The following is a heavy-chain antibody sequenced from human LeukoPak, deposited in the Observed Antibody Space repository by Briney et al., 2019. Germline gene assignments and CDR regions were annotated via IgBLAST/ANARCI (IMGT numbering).Heavy chain of an antibody. CDR2: ISYDGSNK. CDR3: AKRIGDYYDSSGYSQSSFLMDV. J-gene: IGHJ6*02. V-gene: IGHV3-30*18. CDR1: GFTFSSYG. Sequence: GGSLRLSCAASGFTFSSYGMHWVRQAPGKGLEWVAVISYDGSNKYYADSVKGRFTISRDNSKNTLYLQMNSLRAEDTAVYYCAKRIGDYYDSSGYSQSSFLMDVWGQGTTVTVSS. D-gene: IGHD3-22*01.